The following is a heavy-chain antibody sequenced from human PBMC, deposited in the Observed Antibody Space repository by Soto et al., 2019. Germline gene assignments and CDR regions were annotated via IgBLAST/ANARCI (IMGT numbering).Heavy chain of an antibody. CDR2: IYYSGST. Sequence: SETLSLTCTVSGGSISSYYWSWIRQPPGKGLEWIGYIYYSGSTNYNPSLKSRVTISVDTSKNQFSLKLSSVTAADTAVYYCARWWLGAYYYMDVWGKGTTVTVSS. CDR1: GGSISSYY. D-gene: IGHD3-10*01. CDR3: ARWWLGAYYYMDV. J-gene: IGHJ6*03. V-gene: IGHV4-59*01.